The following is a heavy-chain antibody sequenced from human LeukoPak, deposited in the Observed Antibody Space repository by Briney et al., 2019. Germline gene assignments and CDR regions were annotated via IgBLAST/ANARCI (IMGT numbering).Heavy chain of an antibody. CDR1: GFTFNNYP. J-gene: IGHJ4*02. D-gene: IGHD1-26*01. Sequence: GGSLRLSCAASGFTFNNYPVNWVGQAPGKGLEWVSVISPSGGATFYGDSVQGRFTISRDNSRDTLYLQMNSLTAEDTAVYYCGKYLQTTVGANDYWGQGTLVTVSS. CDR2: ISPSGGAT. CDR3: GKYLQTTVGANDY. V-gene: IGHV3-23*01.